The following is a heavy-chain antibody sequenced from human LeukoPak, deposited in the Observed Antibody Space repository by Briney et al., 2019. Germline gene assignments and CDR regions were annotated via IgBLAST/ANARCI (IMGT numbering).Heavy chain of an antibody. CDR2: TYYRSKWYN. Sequence: SQTLSLTCAISGDSVSSNSGAWTWIRQSPSRGLEWLGRTYYRSKWYNDYAVSVKSRITINPDTSKNQFSLQLNSVTPEDTAVYYCARDGHHGGSRFGYWGQGTLVTVSS. D-gene: IGHD4-23*01. V-gene: IGHV6-1*01. CDR1: GDSVSSNSGA. J-gene: IGHJ4*02. CDR3: ARDGHHGGSRFGY.